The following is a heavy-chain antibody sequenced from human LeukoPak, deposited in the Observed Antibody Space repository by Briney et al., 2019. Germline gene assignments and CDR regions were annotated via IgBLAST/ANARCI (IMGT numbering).Heavy chain of an antibody. D-gene: IGHD5/OR15-5a*01. Sequence: SETLSLTCTVSGGSISSYYWSWIRQPPGKGLEWIGYIYYSGSTNYNPSLKSRVTISVDTSKNQFSLKLSSVTAADTAVYYCARDSRHSSTSNWFDPWGQGTLVTVSS. J-gene: IGHJ5*02. CDR1: GGSISSYY. V-gene: IGHV4-59*01. CDR2: IYYSGST. CDR3: ARDSRHSSTSNWFDP.